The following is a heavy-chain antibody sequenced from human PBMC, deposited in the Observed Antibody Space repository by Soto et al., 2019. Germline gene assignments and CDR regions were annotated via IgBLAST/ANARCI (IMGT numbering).Heavy chain of an antibody. J-gene: IGHJ5*01. Sequence: GGSLRLSCAASGFNFNSYTINWVRQAPGKRLEWLSSISSSGYIFSTDSVRGRFTISRDNAKNSVYLQMNTLRAEDAAVYYCVRDGLTGTSLVLDSWGQGTLVTVSS. CDR2: ISSSGYI. CDR1: GFNFNSYT. D-gene: IGHD1-20*01. CDR3: VRDGLTGTSLVLDS. V-gene: IGHV3-21*01.